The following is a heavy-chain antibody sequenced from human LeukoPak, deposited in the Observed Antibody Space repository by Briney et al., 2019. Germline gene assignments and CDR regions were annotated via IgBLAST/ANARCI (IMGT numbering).Heavy chain of an antibody. Sequence: PGRSLRLSCAASGSTFDDYAMHWVRQAPGKGLEWVSGISWNSGSIGYADSVKGRFTISRDNAKNSLYLQMNSLRAEDTALYYCAKAPRIVGATTYFDYWGQGTLVTVSS. J-gene: IGHJ4*02. CDR1: GSTFDDYA. V-gene: IGHV3-9*01. CDR3: AKAPRIVGATTYFDY. D-gene: IGHD1-26*01. CDR2: ISWNSGSI.